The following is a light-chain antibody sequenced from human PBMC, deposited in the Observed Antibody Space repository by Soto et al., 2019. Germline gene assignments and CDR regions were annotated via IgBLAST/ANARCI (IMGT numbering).Light chain of an antibody. CDR1: SSNIGNNY. Sequence: QSVLTQPPSVSAAPGQKVTISCSGSSSNIGNNYVSWYQQLPGTAPKLLIYDNNKRPSGIPDRFSDSKSGTSATLGITGLQTGDEADYYCGTWDNSLSAVVFGGGTKVTVL. V-gene: IGLV1-51*01. J-gene: IGLJ2*01. CDR3: GTWDNSLSAVV. CDR2: DNN.